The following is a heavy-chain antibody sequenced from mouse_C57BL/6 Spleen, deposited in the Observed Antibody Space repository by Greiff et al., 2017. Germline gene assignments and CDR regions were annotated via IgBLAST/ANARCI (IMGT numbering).Heavy chain of an antibody. CDR1: GFTFSNYW. CDR2: IRLKSDNYAT. V-gene: IGHV6-3*01. J-gene: IGHJ2*01. CDR3: TRDGYFDY. Sequence: EVKLMESGGGLVQPGGSMKLSCVASGFTFSNYWMNWVRQSPEKGLEWVAQIRLKSDNYATNYAESVKGRFTISRDDSKISVYLQMNNLRAEDTGIYYCTRDGYFDYWGQGTTLTVSS. D-gene: IGHD2-3*01.